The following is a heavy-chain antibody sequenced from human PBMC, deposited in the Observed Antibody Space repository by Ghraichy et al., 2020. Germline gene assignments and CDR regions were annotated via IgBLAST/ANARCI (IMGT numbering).Heavy chain of an antibody. CDR2: INHSGST. CDR3: ARERPYYGDYL. Sequence: SETLSLTCAVYGGSFSGYYWSWIRQPPGKGLEWIEEINHSGSTNYNPSLKSRVTISVDTSKNQFSLKLSSVTAADTAVYYCARERPYYGDYLWGQGTLVTVSS. CDR1: GGSFSGYY. J-gene: IGHJ5*02. D-gene: IGHD4-17*01. V-gene: IGHV4-34*01.